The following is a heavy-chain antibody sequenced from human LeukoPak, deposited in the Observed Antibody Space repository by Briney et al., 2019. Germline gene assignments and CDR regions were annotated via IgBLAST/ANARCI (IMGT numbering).Heavy chain of an antibody. J-gene: IGHJ6*03. D-gene: IGHD2-8*02. CDR3: ARHTNYWYVSDYYSNCMDV. Sequence: KGRFTISRDTSRNTVSLQMSSLRAEDTAVYYCARHTNYWYVSDYYSNCMDVWGKGTAVTVSS. V-gene: IGHV3-23*01.